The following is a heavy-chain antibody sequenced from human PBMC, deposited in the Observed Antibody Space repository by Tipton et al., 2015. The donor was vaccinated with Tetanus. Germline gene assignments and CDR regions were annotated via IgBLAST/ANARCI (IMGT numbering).Heavy chain of an antibody. J-gene: IGHJ4*02. CDR3: AKDRGGSVGTFDY. CDR1: GFTFSSYS. V-gene: IGHV3-23*01. Sequence: SLRLSRAASGFTFSSYSMNWVRQAPGKGLEWASAISGSGGSTYYADAVKGRFTISRDNSKNTLYLQMNSLRAEDTAVYYRAKDRGGSVGTFDYWGQGTLVTVSS. CDR2: ISGSGGST. D-gene: IGHD2-15*01.